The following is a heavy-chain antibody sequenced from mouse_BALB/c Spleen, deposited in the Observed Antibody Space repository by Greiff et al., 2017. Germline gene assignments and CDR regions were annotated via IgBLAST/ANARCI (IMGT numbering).Heavy chain of an antibody. CDR1: GYSITSGYY. CDR3: ARMYYGNYEAFDY. CDR2: ISYDGSN. V-gene: IGHV3-6*02. J-gene: IGHJ2*01. Sequence: EVKLQESGPGLVKPSQSLSLTCSVTGYSITSGYYWNWIRQFPGNKLEWMGYISYDGSNNYNPSLKNRISITRDTSKNQFFLKLNSVTTEDTATYYCARMYYGNYEAFDYWGQGTTLTVSS. D-gene: IGHD2-1*01.